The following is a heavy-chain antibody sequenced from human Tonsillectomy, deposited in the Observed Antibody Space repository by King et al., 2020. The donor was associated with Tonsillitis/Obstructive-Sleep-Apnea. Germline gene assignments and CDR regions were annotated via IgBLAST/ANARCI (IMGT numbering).Heavy chain of an antibody. V-gene: IGHV4-59*01. CDR1: GGSISSYY. Sequence: QLQESGPGLVKPSETLSLTCAVSGGSISSYYWSWIRQPPGKGLEWIGYIYKSGSTNYNPSLKSRVTISVDTSKNQFSLKLNSVTAADTAVYYCAGHEGEVARMDVWGQGTTVTVSS. D-gene: IGHD2-15*01. CDR3: AGHEGEVARMDV. CDR2: IYKSGST. J-gene: IGHJ6*02.